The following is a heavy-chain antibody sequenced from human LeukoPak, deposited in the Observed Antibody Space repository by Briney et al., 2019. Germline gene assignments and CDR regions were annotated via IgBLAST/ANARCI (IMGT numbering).Heavy chain of an antibody. CDR2: INPNSGNT. V-gene: IGHV1-8*02. D-gene: IGHD4-17*01. Sequence: ASVKVSCKASGYTFTGYYMHWVRQAPGQGLEWMGWINPNSGNTGYAQKFQGRVTMTRNTSISTAYMELSSLGSEDTAVYYCARVDYGAPGYWGQGTLVTVSS. CDR3: ARVDYGAPGY. CDR1: GYTFTGYY. J-gene: IGHJ4*02.